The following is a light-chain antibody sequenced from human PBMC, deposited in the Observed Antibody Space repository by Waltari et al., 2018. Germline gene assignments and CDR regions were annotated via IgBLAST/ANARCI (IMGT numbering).Light chain of an antibody. CDR3: SSHTRTNTLEMI. CDR2: DVN. V-gene: IGLV2-14*03. Sequence: QAALTQPASMSGSPGQSITISCTGTTSDYVSWYQQLPDKAPQVIIYDVNKRPSGVSIRFSGSKSCNTASLTISGLQPEDEADYYCSSHTRTNTLEMIFCGGTKVTVL. CDR1: TSDY. J-gene: IGLJ2*01.